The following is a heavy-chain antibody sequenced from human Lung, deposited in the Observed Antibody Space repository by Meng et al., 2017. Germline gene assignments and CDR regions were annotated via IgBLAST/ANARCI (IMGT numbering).Heavy chain of an antibody. D-gene: IGHD3-10*01. J-gene: IGHJ4*02. CDR2: ISWNSGNI. V-gene: IGHV3-9*01. CDR3: AQVEYKSGAYYFDH. Sequence: SLKISCAASGFTFDESAMQWVRQAPGKGLEWVSGISWNSGNIGYEDSVKGRFTISRDNAKNSLYLQMNSLRAEDTALYYCAQVEYKSGAYYFDHWGQGTLVTVSS. CDR1: GFTFDESA.